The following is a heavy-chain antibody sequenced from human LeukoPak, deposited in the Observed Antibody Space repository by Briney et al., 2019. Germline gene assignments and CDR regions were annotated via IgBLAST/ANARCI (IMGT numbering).Heavy chain of an antibody. CDR1: GFIFSKYW. V-gene: IGHV3-7*05. J-gene: IGHJ4*02. Sequence: GGSLRLSCAASGFIFSKYWMSWVRQAPGKGPEWVANIKPDGSEKYYVDSVKGRFTISRDNAKNSLFLQMNSLRAEDTALYYCARHLIGDTNGYYLGAYEHWGQGSLVTVSS. CDR2: IKPDGSEK. D-gene: IGHD3-22*01. CDR3: ARHLIGDTNGYYLGAYEH.